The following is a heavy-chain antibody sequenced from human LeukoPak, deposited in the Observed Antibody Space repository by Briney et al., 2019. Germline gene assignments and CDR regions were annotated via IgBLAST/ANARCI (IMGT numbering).Heavy chain of an antibody. CDR1: GYTLTELS. J-gene: IGHJ6*02. CDR2: FDPEDGET. Sequence: ASVKVSCKVSGYTLTELSMHWVRQAPGKGLEWMGGFDPEDGETIYAQKFQGRVTMTEDTSTDTAYMELSSLRSEDTAVYYCANLSPDYYDSSGYGMDVWGQGTTVTVSS. CDR3: ANLSPDYYDSSGYGMDV. V-gene: IGHV1-24*01. D-gene: IGHD3-22*01.